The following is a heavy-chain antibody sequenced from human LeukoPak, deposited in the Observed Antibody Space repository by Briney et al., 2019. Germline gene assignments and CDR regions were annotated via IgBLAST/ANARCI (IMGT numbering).Heavy chain of an antibody. V-gene: IGHV1-18*01. D-gene: IGHD3-3*02. CDR1: GYTFTSYC. J-gene: IGHJ5*02. CDR2: ISAYNGNT. Sequence: ASVKVSCTASGYTFTSYCISWVRQAPGQGLEWMGWISAYNGNTNYAQKLQGRVTMTTDTSTSTAYMELRSLRSDGTAVYYSARDIQRWSIGHWFDPWGQGTLVTVSS. CDR3: ARDIQRWSIGHWFDP.